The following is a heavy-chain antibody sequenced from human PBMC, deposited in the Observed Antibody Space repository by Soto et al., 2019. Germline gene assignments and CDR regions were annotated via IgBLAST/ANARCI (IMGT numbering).Heavy chain of an antibody. CDR2: ISYDGSNK. CDR3: WGYYYGSGSYYNVDY. V-gene: IGHV3-30*03. D-gene: IGHD3-10*01. J-gene: IGHJ4*02. CDR1: GFTFSSYG. Sequence: QVQLVESGGGVVQPGRSLRLSCAASGFTFSSYGMHWVRQAPGKGLEWVAVISYDGSNKYYADSVKGRFTISRDNSKNTLYLQMNSLRAEYTAVYYCWGYYYGSGSYYNVDYWGQGTLVTVSS.